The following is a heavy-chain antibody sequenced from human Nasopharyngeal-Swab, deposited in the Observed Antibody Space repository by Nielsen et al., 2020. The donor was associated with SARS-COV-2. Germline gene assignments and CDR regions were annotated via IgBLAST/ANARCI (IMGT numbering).Heavy chain of an antibody. CDR1: GYTFTNNW. J-gene: IGHJ3*01. CDR3: ARQIGDYGFDAFDV. V-gene: IGHV5-10-1*01. Sequence: GESLKISCQGSGYTFTNNWITWVRQMPGKGLEWMGRIDPSDSYTYYSPSFQGHVIISADKSINTAYMQWGSLKAPDTAMYYCARQIGDYGFDAFDVWGQGTMVTVSS. D-gene: IGHD4-17*01. CDR2: IDPSDSYT.